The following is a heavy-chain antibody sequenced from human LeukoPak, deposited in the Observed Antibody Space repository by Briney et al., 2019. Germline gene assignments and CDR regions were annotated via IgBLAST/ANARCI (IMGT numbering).Heavy chain of an antibody. Sequence: PGGSLRLSCAASGFTFSSYGMHWVRQAPGKGLEWVAVIWYDGSNKYYADSVKGRFTISRDNSKNTLYLQMNSLRAEDTAVYYCARDPPYYYGSGVSDYWGQGTLVTVSS. CDR2: IWYDGSNK. D-gene: IGHD3-10*01. CDR3: ARDPPYYYGSGVSDY. CDR1: GFTFSSYG. J-gene: IGHJ4*02. V-gene: IGHV3-33*01.